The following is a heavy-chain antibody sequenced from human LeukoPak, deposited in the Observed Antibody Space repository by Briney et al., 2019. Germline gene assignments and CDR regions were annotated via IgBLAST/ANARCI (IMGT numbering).Heavy chain of an antibody. CDR3: AREPPKYSNYGLGIAAAAHRGWFDP. V-gene: IGHV4-34*01. J-gene: IGHJ5*02. D-gene: IGHD6-13*01. Sequence: SEILSLTCAVYGGSFSGYYWSWIRQPPGKGLEWIGEINHSGSTNYNPSLKSRVTISVDTSKNQFSLKLSSVTAADTAVYYCAREPPKYSNYGLGIAAAAHRGWFDPWGQGTLVTVSS. CDR2: INHSGST. CDR1: GGSFSGYY.